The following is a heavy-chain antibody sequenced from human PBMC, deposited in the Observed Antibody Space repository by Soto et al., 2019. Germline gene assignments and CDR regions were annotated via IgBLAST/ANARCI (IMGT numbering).Heavy chain of an antibody. J-gene: IGHJ3*02. Sequence: SETLSLTCTVSGGSISSYYWSWIRQPPGKGLEWIGYIYYSGSTNYNPSLKSRVTISVDTSKNQFSLKLSSVTAADTAVYYFARHPIGELERRRLAFDIWGQGTMVTVSS. CDR2: IYYSGST. D-gene: IGHD1-1*01. CDR1: GGSISSYY. CDR3: ARHPIGELERRRLAFDI. V-gene: IGHV4-59*08.